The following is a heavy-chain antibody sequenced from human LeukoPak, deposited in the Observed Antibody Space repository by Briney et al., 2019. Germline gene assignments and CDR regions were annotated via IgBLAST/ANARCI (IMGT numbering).Heavy chain of an antibody. J-gene: IGHJ4*02. CDR2: ISGSGGSI. CDR3: ANLAGTAIGEDNFDS. V-gene: IGHV3-23*01. D-gene: IGHD2-8*01. CDR1: GFTFSSYA. Sequence: GGSLRLSCAASGFTFSSYAMSWVRQAPGKGLEWVSTISGSGGSIYYADSVKGRFTISRDNSKKTLYLQMNSLRAEDTAIYYWANLAGTAIGEDNFDSWGQGTLVTVSS.